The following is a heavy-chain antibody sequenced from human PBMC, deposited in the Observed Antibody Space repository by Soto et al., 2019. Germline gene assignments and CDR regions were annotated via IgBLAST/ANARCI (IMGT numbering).Heavy chain of an antibody. Sequence: ETLSLTCSVSGDSISSVAHYWAWVRQPPGKGLEWVSTLSGSGGSTYYADSVKGRFTISRDNSKNTLYLQMNSLRAEDTAVYYCAKDTVPVATPWFDPWGQGARVTVSS. V-gene: IGHV3-23*01. CDR2: LSGSGGST. CDR1: GDSISSVAHY. CDR3: AKDTVPVATPWFDP. D-gene: IGHD2-2*01. J-gene: IGHJ5*02.